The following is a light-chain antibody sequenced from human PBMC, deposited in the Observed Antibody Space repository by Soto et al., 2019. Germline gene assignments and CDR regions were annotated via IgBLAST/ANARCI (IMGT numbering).Light chain of an antibody. CDR1: QSVSNNY. J-gene: IGKJ5*01. Sequence: EIVLTQSPGTLSLSPGERATLSCMASQSVSNNYLAWYQQKPGQAPRLLIYGASNRATGIPARFSGSGSETDFTLTISSLEPEDFAVYYCQQRGSWPPSITFGQGTRLEIK. V-gene: IGKV3-11*01. CDR3: QQRGSWPPSIT. CDR2: GAS.